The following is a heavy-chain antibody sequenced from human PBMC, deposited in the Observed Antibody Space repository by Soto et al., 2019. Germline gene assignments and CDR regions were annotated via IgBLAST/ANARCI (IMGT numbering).Heavy chain of an antibody. V-gene: IGHV3-23*01. Sequence: EVQVLESGGGLVQPGGSLRLSCAATGFTFSDFAMSWVRQAPGKGLEWVSRIYGGGNGPHYADSVKGRVTISRDNSKNSLYLKMKSLRAEDTAVYYCAKMEGMGPWGYSFGYWGQGTLVTVSS. CDR3: AKMEGMGPWGYSFGY. CDR1: GFTFSDFA. D-gene: IGHD3-16*01. CDR2: IYGGGNGP. J-gene: IGHJ4*02.